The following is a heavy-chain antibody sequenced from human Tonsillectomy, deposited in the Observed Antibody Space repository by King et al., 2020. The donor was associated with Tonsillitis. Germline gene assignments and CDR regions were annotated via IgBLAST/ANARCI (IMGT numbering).Heavy chain of an antibody. Sequence: VQLVESGGGVVQPGRSLRLSCAASGFTFSSYGMHWVRQAPGKGLEWVAVISYDGSNKYYADSVKGRFTISRDNSKNTLYMKMNSQRAEDTAVYYCAKYRRSRGSDRFTIYYWGQGTLVTVSS. V-gene: IGHV3-30*18. CDR1: GFTFSSYG. CDR3: AKYRRSRGSDRFTIYY. J-gene: IGHJ4*02. CDR2: ISYDGSNK. D-gene: IGHD1-26*01.